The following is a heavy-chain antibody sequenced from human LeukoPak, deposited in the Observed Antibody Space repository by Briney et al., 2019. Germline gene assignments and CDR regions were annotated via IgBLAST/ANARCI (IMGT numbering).Heavy chain of an antibody. V-gene: IGHV3-23*01. Sequence: PGGSLRLSCAASGFTFSSYAMSWVRQASGKGLGWVSGIGGNGGTTYYADSVRGRFTISRDSSRNTLFLQINSLRAEDTAVYYCAKLLYGGNSDDVWGQGTMVTVSS. CDR1: GFTFSSYA. D-gene: IGHD4-23*01. J-gene: IGHJ3*01. CDR2: IGGNGGTT. CDR3: AKLLYGGNSDDV.